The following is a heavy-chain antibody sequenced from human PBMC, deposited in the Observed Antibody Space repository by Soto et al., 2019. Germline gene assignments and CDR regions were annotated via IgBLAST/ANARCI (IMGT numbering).Heavy chain of an antibody. J-gene: IGHJ5*02. V-gene: IGHV4-39*01. Sequence: SETLSLTCTVSGGSISSSSYYWGWIRQPPGKGLEWIGSIYYSGSTYYNPSLKSRVTISVDTSKNQFSLKLSSVTAADTAVYYCARGGVVVAATHRAYNWFDPWGQGTLVTVSS. CDR1: GGSISSSSYY. CDR2: IYYSGST. CDR3: ARGGVVVAATHRAYNWFDP. D-gene: IGHD2-15*01.